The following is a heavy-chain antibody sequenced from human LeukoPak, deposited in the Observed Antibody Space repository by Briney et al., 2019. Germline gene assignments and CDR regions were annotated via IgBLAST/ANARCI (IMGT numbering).Heavy chain of an antibody. D-gene: IGHD6-6*01. J-gene: IGHJ4*02. CDR1: GFTFSSYA. CDR2: ITGGGGDT. Sequence: GGSLRLSCAASGFTFSSYALSWVRQAPGKGLEWVSAITGGGGDTYHADSVKGRFTISRDNSKNTLNLQMNSLRAEDTAVYYCAKGSAAARPYYFDYWGQGTLVTVSS. CDR3: AKGSAAARPYYFDY. V-gene: IGHV3-23*01.